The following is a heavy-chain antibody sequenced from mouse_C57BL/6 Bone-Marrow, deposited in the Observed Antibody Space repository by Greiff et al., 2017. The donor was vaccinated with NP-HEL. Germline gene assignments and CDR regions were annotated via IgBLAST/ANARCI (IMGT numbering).Heavy chain of an antibody. D-gene: IGHD4-1*01. V-gene: IGHV2-6-1*01. J-gene: IGHJ4*01. CDR3: ARHSKLGRWAMDY. Sequence: VQLKQSGPGLVAPSQSLSITCTVSGFSLTSYGVHWVRQPPGKGLEWLVVIWSDGSTTYNSALKSRLSISKDNSKSQVFLKMNSLQTDDIAMYYCARHSKLGRWAMDYWGQGTSVTVSS. CDR2: IWSDGST. CDR1: GFSLTSYG.